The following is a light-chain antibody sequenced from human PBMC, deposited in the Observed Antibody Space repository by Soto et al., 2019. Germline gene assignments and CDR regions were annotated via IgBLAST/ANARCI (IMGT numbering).Light chain of an antibody. Sequence: QSVLTQPASVSGSPGQSLTVSFTGTTSDFGGYNYVSWYQQHPGKAPKLMIYEVSERPSGVPDRFSGSKSSNTASLTVSGLQAEDEADYYCSSYAGSNNFVFGTGTKVTVL. CDR1: TSDFGGYNY. CDR2: EVS. J-gene: IGLJ1*01. V-gene: IGLV2-8*01. CDR3: SSYAGSNNFV.